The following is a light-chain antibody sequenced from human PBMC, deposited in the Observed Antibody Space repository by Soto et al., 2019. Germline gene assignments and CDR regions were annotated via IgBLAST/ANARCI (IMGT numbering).Light chain of an antibody. J-gene: IGKJ1*01. Sequence: EIVFRQSPGTLSLSPGERATLSCRASQSVSNNYLAWYQQKSGQAPRLLIYGAFSRANGIPVRFSGSASGTDFTLIISRLEPEDVAVYYCQQYGSLPKTFGQVTKVDI. CDR2: GAF. CDR1: QSVSNNY. V-gene: IGKV3-20*01. CDR3: QQYGSLPKT.